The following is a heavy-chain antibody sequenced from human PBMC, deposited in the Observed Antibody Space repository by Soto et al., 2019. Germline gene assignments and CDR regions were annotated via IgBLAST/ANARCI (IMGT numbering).Heavy chain of an antibody. CDR2: IIAILGIA. CDR1: GGTFSSYT. Sequence: QVQLVQSGAEVKKPGSSGKVSCKASGGTFSSYTISWVRQAPGQGLEWMGRIIAILGIANYAQKFQGRVTITADKSTSTAYMELSSLRSEDTAVYYCARLEKNITIYTAYWYFDLWGRGTLVTVSS. D-gene: IGHD3-3*01. CDR3: ARLEKNITIYTAYWYFDL. V-gene: IGHV1-69*02. J-gene: IGHJ2*01.